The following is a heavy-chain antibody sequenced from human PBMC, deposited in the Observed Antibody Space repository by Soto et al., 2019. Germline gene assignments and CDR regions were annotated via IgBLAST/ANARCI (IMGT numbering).Heavy chain of an antibody. CDR2: ISSGGSAK. CDR1: GFIFSDHY. D-gene: IGHD2-2*01. Sequence: VQLVESGGGLVKPGGSLRLSCVASGFIFSDHYMSWIRQAPGKGLEWVSYISSGGSAKYYADSVKGRFTISRDNAKNSLYLQMDSLRAEDTAVYYCARVKECSSTTCYARDAFDIWGQGTMVTVSS. CDR3: ARVKECSSTTCYARDAFDI. J-gene: IGHJ3*02. V-gene: IGHV3-11*01.